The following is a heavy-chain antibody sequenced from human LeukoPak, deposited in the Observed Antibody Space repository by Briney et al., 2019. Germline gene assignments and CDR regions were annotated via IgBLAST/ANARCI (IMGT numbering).Heavy chain of an antibody. D-gene: IGHD6-19*01. Sequence: PSETLSLTCTVSGGSISSYYWSWIRQPPGKGLEWIGYIYYSGSTNYNPSLKSRVTISVDTSKNQFSLKLSSVTAADTAVYYCARDGIAVAGTAGIGAFDIWGQGTMVTVSS. CDR2: IYYSGST. CDR1: GGSISSYY. J-gene: IGHJ3*02. V-gene: IGHV4-59*01. CDR3: ARDGIAVAGTAGIGAFDI.